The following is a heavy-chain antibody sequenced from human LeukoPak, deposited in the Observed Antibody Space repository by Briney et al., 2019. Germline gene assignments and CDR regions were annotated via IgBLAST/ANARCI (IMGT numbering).Heavy chain of an antibody. J-gene: IGHJ3*01. CDR3: AKSRPVSAFDV. V-gene: IGHV3-13*01. D-gene: IGHD1-14*01. CDR2: IHTAGDT. Sequence: PGGSLRLSCATSGFTFSAYDMHWVRQAPGKGLEWVSGIHTAGDTYYPDSVKGRFTISRENAKSPLYLQMNSLRAGGTAVYYCAKSRPVSAFDVWGQGTMVTVSS. CDR1: GFTFSAYD.